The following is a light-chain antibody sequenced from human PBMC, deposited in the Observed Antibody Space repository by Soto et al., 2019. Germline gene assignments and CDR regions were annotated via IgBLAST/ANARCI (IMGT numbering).Light chain of an antibody. CDR3: QQLNSYPRALT. CDR1: QSVSSSY. J-gene: IGKJ4*01. Sequence: EIVLTQSPGTLSLSPGERATLSCRASQSVSSSYLAWYQQKPGQAPRLLIYGASSRATGIPDRFSGSGSGTDFTLTISRLEPEDFATYYCQQLNSYPRALTFGGGTKVDIK. V-gene: IGKV3-20*01. CDR2: GAS.